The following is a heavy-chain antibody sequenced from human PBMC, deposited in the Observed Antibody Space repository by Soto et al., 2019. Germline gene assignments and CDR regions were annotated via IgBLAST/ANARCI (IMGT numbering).Heavy chain of an antibody. Sequence: QITLKESGPTLVKPKQTLTLTCTFSGFSLSTSGVGVGWIRQPPGKALEWLALIYWDDDKRYSPSLKSRRTITKDPAQNQVVFTMTNMDPLDTATYYWAHWTTVTTQSLYYWGQGNLVTVSS. CDR1: GFSLSTSGVG. J-gene: IGHJ4*02. CDR2: IYWDDDK. CDR3: AHWTTVTTQSLYY. V-gene: IGHV2-5*02. D-gene: IGHD4-17*01.